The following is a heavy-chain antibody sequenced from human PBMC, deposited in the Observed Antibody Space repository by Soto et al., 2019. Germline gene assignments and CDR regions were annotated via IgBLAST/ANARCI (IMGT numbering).Heavy chain of an antibody. CDR1: GGSISSGGYY. V-gene: IGHV4-31*03. J-gene: IGHJ5*02. D-gene: IGHD6-6*01. Sequence: KSSETLSLTCTVSGGSISSGGYYWSWNRQHPGKGLEWIGYIYYSGRTYYNPSLHSRVSIAVDTTENQFSLKLTSVTAADTSVYYCARGSFSSSSSWFDPWGRGTLVTVSS. CDR3: ARGSFSSSSSWFDP. CDR2: IYYSGRT.